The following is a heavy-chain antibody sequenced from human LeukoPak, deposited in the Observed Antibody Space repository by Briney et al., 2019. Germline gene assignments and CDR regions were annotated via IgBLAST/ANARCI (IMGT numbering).Heavy chain of an antibody. D-gene: IGHD5-18*01. J-gene: IGHJ4*02. CDR3: ARDQGYSYGYVY. CDR2: ISYDGSNK. CDR1: GFTFSSYA. Sequence: GGSLRLSCAASGFTFSSYAMHWVRQAPGKGLEWVAVISYDGSNKHYADSVKGRFTISRDNSKNTLYLQMNSLRAEDTAVYYCARDQGYSYGYVYWGRGTLVTVSS. V-gene: IGHV3-30-3*01.